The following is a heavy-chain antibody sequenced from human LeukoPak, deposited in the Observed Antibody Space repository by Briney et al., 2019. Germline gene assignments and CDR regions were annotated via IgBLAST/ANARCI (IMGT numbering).Heavy chain of an antibody. V-gene: IGHV3-7*05. CDR3: ARDFYDRSGYLTSDR. CDR2: IKQDGSDK. D-gene: IGHD3-22*01. CDR1: GFTFSTHW. J-gene: IGHJ5*02. Sequence: GGSLRLSCAASGFTFSTHWMSWVRQAPGKGLEWVANIKQDGSDKYYVDSVKGRFTISRDNAKNSLYLQMNSLSVEDTAVYYCARDFYDRSGYLTSDRWGQGRLVTVSS.